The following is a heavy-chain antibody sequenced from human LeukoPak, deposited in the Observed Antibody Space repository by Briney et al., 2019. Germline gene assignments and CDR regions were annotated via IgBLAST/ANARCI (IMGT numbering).Heavy chain of an antibody. CDR1: GASISSYY. CDR2: IYYRGST. D-gene: IGHD3-10*01. Sequence: SETLSLTCTVSGASISSYYWSWIRQPPGKGLEWIGYIYYRGSTNYNPSLKSRVIISVDTSKNQFSLKLSSVTAADTAVYYCARESGYYGSGSYYGDYYGMDVWGKGTTVTVSS. V-gene: IGHV4-59*01. CDR3: ARESGYYGSGSYYGDYYGMDV. J-gene: IGHJ6*04.